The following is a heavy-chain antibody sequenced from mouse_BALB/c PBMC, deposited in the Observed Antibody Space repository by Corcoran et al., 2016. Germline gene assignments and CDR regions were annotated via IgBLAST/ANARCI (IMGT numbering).Heavy chain of an antibody. J-gene: IGHJ3*01. Sequence: QVTLKESGPGILQPSQTLSLTCSFSRFSLSTSGMGVGWIRQPSGKGLEWLAHIWWDDDKYYNTALKSGLTISKDTSKNQVFLKIASVDTADTATYYCARIAGGTWFAYWGQGTLVTVSA. D-gene: IGHD4-1*01. CDR1: RFSLSTSGMG. CDR2: IWWDDDK. V-gene: IGHV8-8*01. CDR3: ARIAGGTWFAY.